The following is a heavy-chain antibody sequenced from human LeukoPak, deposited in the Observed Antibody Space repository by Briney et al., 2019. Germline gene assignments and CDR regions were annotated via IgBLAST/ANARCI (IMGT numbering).Heavy chain of an antibody. J-gene: IGHJ5*02. D-gene: IGHD5-12*01. CDR1: GGSISSYY. V-gene: IGHV4-4*09. CDR3: ARLGGYSGYEAWFDP. CDR2: IYTSGST. Sequence: PSETLSLTCTVSGGSISSYYWSWIRQPPGKGLEWIGYIYTSGSTDYNPSLKSRVTISVDTSKNQFSLKLSSVTAADTAVYYCARLGGYSGYEAWFDPWGQGTLVTVSS.